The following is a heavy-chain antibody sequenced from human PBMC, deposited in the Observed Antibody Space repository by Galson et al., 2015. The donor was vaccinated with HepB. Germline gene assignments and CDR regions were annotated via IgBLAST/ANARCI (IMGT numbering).Heavy chain of an antibody. CDR1: GYTFTSYY. Sequence: SCAASGYTFTSYYTHWVRQAPGKGLEWMGGFDPEDGETIYAQKFQGRVTMTEDTSTDTAYMELSSLRSEDTAVYYCATGDGIVGAIGAFDIWGQGTMVTVSS. CDR2: FDPEDGET. D-gene: IGHD1-26*01. V-gene: IGHV1-24*01. CDR3: ATGDGIVGAIGAFDI. J-gene: IGHJ3*02.